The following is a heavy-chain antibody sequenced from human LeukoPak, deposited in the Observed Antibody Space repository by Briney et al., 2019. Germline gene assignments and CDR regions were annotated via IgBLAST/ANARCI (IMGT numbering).Heavy chain of an antibody. CDR3: ARVSTSLYYYYGMDV. Sequence: AAVKVSCKASGYTFTSDGISWLRQAPGQGLEWMGWISAYNGNTNYAQKLQGRVTMTTDTSTSTAYMELRRLRSDDTAVYYCARVSTSLYYYYGMDVWGQGTTVTVSS. CDR2: ISAYNGNT. CDR1: GYTFTSDG. J-gene: IGHJ6*02. V-gene: IGHV1-18*01. D-gene: IGHD5/OR15-5a*01.